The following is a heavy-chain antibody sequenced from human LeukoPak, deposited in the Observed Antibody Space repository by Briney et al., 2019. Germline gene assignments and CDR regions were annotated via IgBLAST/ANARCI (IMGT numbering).Heavy chain of an antibody. Sequence: GASVKVSCKVSGYRLSELSMHWVRQAPGKGLEWMGGLDVEDDEPIYAQKFQGRVIMTEDTSTDTAYMEMHSLRSEDTAVYFCARYDSNTAFDSWGQGTLVIVSS. V-gene: IGHV1-24*01. CDR2: LDVEDDEP. D-gene: IGHD4-11*01. CDR3: ARYDSNTAFDS. CDR1: GYRLSELS. J-gene: IGHJ4*02.